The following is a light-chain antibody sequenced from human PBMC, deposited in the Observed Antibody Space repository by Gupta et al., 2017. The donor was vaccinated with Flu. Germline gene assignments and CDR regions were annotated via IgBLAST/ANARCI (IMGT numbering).Light chain of an antibody. CDR2: EDN. V-gene: IGLV6-57*01. CDR1: SGSISTNY. Sequence: NFMLTQPHSVSESPGKTVTISCTRSSGSISTNYVQWYQQRPGSSPTTVIYEDNQRPSGVPDRFSGSFDSASKYASPQTTGLKTEEEADDFWQYYGSINSYVVFGGGTKLTVL. J-gene: IGLJ2*01. CDR3: QYYGSINSYVV.